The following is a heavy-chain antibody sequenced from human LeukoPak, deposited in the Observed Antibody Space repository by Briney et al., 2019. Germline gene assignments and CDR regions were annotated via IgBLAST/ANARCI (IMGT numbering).Heavy chain of an antibody. D-gene: IGHD1-26*01. CDR1: GYTFTSYD. CDR3: ARPLYPRMIVGAFNYYGMDV. Sequence: ASVKVSCKASGYTFTSYDINWVRQATGQGLEWMGWTNPNSGNTGYAQKFQGRVTMTRNTSISTAYMELSSLRSEDTAVYYCARPLYPRMIVGAFNYYGMDVWGQGTTVTVSS. CDR2: TNPNSGNT. J-gene: IGHJ6*02. V-gene: IGHV1-8*01.